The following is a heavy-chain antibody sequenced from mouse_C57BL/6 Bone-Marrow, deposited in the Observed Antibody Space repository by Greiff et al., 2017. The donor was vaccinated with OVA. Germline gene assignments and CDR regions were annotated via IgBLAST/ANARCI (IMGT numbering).Heavy chain of an antibody. CDR1: GYTFTSYW. V-gene: IGHV1-64*01. J-gene: IGHJ4*01. CDR3: ARLLRSVKEVYYYAMDY. Sequence: QVQLKQPGAELVKPGASVKLSCKASGYTFTSYWMHWVKQRPGQGLEWIGMIHPNSGSTNYNEKFKSKATLTVDKSSSTAYMQLSSLTSEDSAVYYCARLLRSVKEVYYYAMDYWGQGTSVTVSS. CDR2: IHPNSGST. D-gene: IGHD1-1*01.